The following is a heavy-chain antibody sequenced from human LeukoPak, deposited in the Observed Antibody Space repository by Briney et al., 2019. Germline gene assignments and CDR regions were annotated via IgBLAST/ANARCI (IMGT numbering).Heavy chain of an antibody. Sequence: GGSLRLSCAASGFTFDDYAMHWVRQAPGKGLEWVSGISWNSGSIVYADSVKGRFTISRDNAKNSLYLQMNSLRAEDMALYYCAKQYDSSGYSLSGGFDYWGQGTLVTVSS. J-gene: IGHJ4*02. CDR1: GFTFDDYA. CDR2: ISWNSGSI. V-gene: IGHV3-9*03. CDR3: AKQYDSSGYSLSGGFDY. D-gene: IGHD3-22*01.